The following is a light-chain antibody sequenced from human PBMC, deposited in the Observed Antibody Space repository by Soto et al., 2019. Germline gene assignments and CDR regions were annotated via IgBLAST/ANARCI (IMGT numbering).Light chain of an antibody. CDR3: CSYAGSYTDV. J-gene: IGLJ1*01. CDR2: DVS. V-gene: IGLV2-11*01. Sequence: QSALTQPRSVSGSPGQSVTLSCTGTSSDVGGYNYVSWYQQHPSKVPRVMIYDVSKRPSGVPDRFSGSKSGNTASLTISGLQAEDEADYYCCSYAGSYTDVFGTGTKLTVL. CDR1: SSDVGGYNY.